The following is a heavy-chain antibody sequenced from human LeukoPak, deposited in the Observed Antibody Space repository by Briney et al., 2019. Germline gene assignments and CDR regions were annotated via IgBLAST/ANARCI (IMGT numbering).Heavy chain of an antibody. Sequence: SETLSLTCAVYGGSFSGYYWSWIRQPPGKGLEWIGEINHSGSTNYNPSLKSRVTISVGTSKNQFSLKLSSVTAADTAVYYCAREGLRGSWYSGGGYNWFDPWGQGTLVTVSS. CDR1: GGSFSGYY. J-gene: IGHJ5*02. CDR2: INHSGST. D-gene: IGHD6-13*01. V-gene: IGHV4-34*01. CDR3: AREGLRGSWYSGGGYNWFDP.